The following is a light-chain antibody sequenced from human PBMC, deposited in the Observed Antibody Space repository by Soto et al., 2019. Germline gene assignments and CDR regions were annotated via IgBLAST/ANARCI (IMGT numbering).Light chain of an antibody. CDR1: LSISNW. J-gene: IGKJ1*01. Sequence: YASVGDRVTIPFRASLSISNWLGWYQQNPGKATKLLIHKASSLASGVPSRFSGSGSGTEFTLTISFQQDDDLGAYCWQQYYPHETFGQGTIVDIK. CDR2: KAS. CDR3: QQYYPHET. V-gene: IGKV1-5*03.